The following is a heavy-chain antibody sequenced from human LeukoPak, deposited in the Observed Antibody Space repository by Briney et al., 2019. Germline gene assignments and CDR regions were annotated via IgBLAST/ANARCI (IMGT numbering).Heavy chain of an antibody. Sequence: GGSLRLSCAASGFSVSNNYMSWVRQAPGKGLEWVSSIYSGGSTYYADSVKGRFTISRDNSRNTLYLQINSLRAEDTAVYYCARDHTLDYWGQGTLVTVSS. CDR1: GFSVSNNY. V-gene: IGHV3-66*02. D-gene: IGHD2-15*01. CDR2: IYSGGST. CDR3: ARDHTLDY. J-gene: IGHJ4*02.